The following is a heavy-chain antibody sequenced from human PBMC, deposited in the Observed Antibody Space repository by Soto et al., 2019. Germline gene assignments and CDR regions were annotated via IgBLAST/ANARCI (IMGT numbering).Heavy chain of an antibody. V-gene: IGHV5-51*01. CDR2: IYPDDSDT. Sequence: PGESLKISCQASGYSFSNFWIAWVRQMPGEGLEWLGIIYPDDSDTRYSPSFLGQVTISADKSIKTTHLQWSSLKASDTAIYFCASSVLVTSTMNYFDFWGQGTLVTVSS. D-gene: IGHD2-8*02. CDR1: GYSFSNFW. J-gene: IGHJ4*02. CDR3: ASSVLVTSTMNYFDF.